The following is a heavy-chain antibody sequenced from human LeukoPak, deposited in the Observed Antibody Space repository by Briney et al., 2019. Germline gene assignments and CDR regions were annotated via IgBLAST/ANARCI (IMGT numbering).Heavy chain of an antibody. D-gene: IGHD3-9*01. CDR3: ASLLRYFDWLSFP. V-gene: IGHV1-69*04. CDR2: IIPILGTA. Sequence: ASVKVSCKASGGTFSSYAISWVRQAPGQGHEWMGRIIPILGTANYAQKFQGRVTITADKSTSTAYMELSSLRSEDTAVYYCASLLRYFDWLSFPWGQGTLVTVSS. J-gene: IGHJ5*02. CDR1: GGTFSSYA.